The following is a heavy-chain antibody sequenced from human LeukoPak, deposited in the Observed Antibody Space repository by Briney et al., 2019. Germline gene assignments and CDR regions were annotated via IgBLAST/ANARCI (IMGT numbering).Heavy chain of an antibody. D-gene: IGHD4-17*01. CDR1: GYTFTSYG. V-gene: IGHV1-18*01. Sequence: GASVKVSCKASGYTFTSYGISWVRQAPGQGLEWMGWISAYNGNTNYAQKLQGRVTMTTDTSTSTAYMELRSLRSDDTAVYYCARSRGYGDYVGQNYYYYYMDVWGKGTTVTISS. CDR3: ARSRGYGDYVGQNYYYYYMDV. J-gene: IGHJ6*03. CDR2: ISAYNGNT.